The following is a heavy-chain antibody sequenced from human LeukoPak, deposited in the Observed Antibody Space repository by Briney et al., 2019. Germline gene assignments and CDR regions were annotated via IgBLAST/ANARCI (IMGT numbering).Heavy chain of an antibody. J-gene: IGHJ4*02. CDR3: ARPGTGLGFDY. Sequence: SETLSLTCAVYGGSFSGYYWSWIRQPPGKGLEWIGSIYYSGSTYYNPSLKSRVTISVDTSKNQFSLKLSSVTAADTAVYYCARPGTGLGFDYWGQGTLVTVSS. CDR1: GGSFSGYY. CDR2: IYYSGST. D-gene: IGHD1-1*01. V-gene: IGHV4-34*01.